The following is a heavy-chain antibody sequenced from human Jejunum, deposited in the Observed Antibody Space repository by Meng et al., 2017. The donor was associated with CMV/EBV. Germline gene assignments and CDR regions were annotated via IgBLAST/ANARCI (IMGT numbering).Heavy chain of an antibody. D-gene: IGHD3-3*01. Sequence: ARLQDSGQGLVKPSQTLSLTCSVSGGSRGSGVYYWSWIRQPPGKGLEWIGYIHDTGSTSHNPSLKSRVDISLGTSKNQFSLTLNSVTAEDTAVYFCARGSIFVSFDSWGQGTLVTVSS. J-gene: IGHJ4*02. CDR2: IHDTGST. V-gene: IGHV4-30-4*08. CDR1: GGSRGSGVYY. CDR3: ARGSIFVSFDS.